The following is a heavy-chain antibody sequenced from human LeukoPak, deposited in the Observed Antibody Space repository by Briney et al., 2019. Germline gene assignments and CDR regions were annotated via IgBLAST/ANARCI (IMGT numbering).Heavy chain of an antibody. V-gene: IGHV1-8*01. CDR2: MNPNSGNT. CDR3: AREVRTPNYFDY. J-gene: IGHJ4*02. CDR1: GYTFTSYD. Sequence: GASVKVSCKASGYTFTSYDINWVRQATGQGLEWMGWMNPNSGNTGYAQKFQGRVTMTRDMSTSTVYMELSSLRSEDTAVYYCAREVRTPNYFDYWGQGTLVTVSS.